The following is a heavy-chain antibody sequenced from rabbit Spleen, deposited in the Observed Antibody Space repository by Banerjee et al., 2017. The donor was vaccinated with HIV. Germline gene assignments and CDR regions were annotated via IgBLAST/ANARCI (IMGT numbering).Heavy chain of an antibody. CDR2: INTRSGDT. CDR1: RFSFSNKYV. Sequence: QEQLEESGGGLVKPEGSLTLTCKASRFSFSNKYVMCWVRQAPGKGLEWIGCINTRSGDTVYASWAKGRFTVSKTSSNTLYLQLNSLTAADTATYFCVRGASGTGYYSLWGPGTLVTVS. CDR3: VRGASGTGYYSL. D-gene: IGHD1-1*01. V-gene: IGHV1S45*01. J-gene: IGHJ4*01.